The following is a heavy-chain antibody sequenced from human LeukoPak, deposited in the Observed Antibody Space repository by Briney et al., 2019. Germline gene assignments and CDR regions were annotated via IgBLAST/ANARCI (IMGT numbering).Heavy chain of an antibody. CDR1: GYSFTSYW. CDR2: IYPGDSDT. J-gene: IGHJ4*02. Sequence: GESLKISCKGSGYSFTSYWIGWVRQLPGKGLEWMGIIYPGDSDTRYSPSFQGQVTISADKSISTAYLQWSSLEASDTAMYYCARHLIHCTNGVCYTGVFDYWGQGTLVTVSS. CDR3: ARHLIHCTNGVCYTGVFDY. D-gene: IGHD2-8*01. V-gene: IGHV5-51*01.